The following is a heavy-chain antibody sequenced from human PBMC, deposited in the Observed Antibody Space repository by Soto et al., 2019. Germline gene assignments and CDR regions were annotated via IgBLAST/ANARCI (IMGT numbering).Heavy chain of an antibody. D-gene: IGHD4-17*01. J-gene: IGHJ4*02. CDR3: AKDAVNGHGDY. V-gene: IGHV3-30*18. Sequence: QVQLVESGGGVVQPGRSLRLSCAASGFTFSSYGMHWVRQAPGKGLEWVAVISYDGSNKYYADSVKGRFTISRDNSKNSLYLQMNSLRAEDTAVYCCAKDAVNGHGDYWGQGTLVTVSS. CDR2: ISYDGSNK. CDR1: GFTFSSYG.